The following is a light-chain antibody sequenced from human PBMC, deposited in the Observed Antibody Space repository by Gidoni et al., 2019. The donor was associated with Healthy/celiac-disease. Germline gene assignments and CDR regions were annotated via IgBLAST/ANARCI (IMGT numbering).Light chain of an antibody. CDR3: SSSTSSSTLGV. V-gene: IGLV2-14*01. J-gene: IGLJ2*01. Sequence: SALTQPASVSGSPGQSRTISCTGTSSDVGGYKYVSCYQQHPGNAPKLLIYEVSNRPPGVSTRFSGSTSGNTASLPISALHAEDDAAYYCSSSTSSSTLGVFGGGTKLTVL. CDR1: SSDVGGYKY. CDR2: EVS.